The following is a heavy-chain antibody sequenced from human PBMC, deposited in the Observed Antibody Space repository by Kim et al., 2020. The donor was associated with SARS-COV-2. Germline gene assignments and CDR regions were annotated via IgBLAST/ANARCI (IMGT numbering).Heavy chain of an antibody. J-gene: IGHJ6*02. D-gene: IGHD2-8*01. CDR1: GFTFDDYA. Sequence: GGSLRLSCAASGFTFDDYAMHWVRQAPGKGLESVSLISGDGSSTYYTDSVRGRFTISRDNSKNSLYLLMNSLRKEDTALYFCAKDLRHCTPETCSQRYFYFGMDVWGQGTTVTVSS. V-gene: IGHV3-43*02. CDR3: AKDLRHCTPETCSQRYFYFGMDV. CDR2: ISGDGSST.